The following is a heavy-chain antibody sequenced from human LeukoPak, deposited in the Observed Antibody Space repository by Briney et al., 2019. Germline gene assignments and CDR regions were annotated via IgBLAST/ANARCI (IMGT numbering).Heavy chain of an antibody. CDR3: AKSRSGWILEHFQH. CDR1: GFPLSSYL. J-gene: IGHJ1*01. Sequence: GSLRLSWVTSGFPLSSYLMTLVRQASGKGLELVSAIIGSGGTTYYADSVKGRFTISRDNSKNTLYLQMNSLRAEDTAVYYCAKSRSGWILEHFQHWGQGTLVTVSS. V-gene: IGHV3-23*01. CDR2: IIGSGGTT. D-gene: IGHD6-19*01.